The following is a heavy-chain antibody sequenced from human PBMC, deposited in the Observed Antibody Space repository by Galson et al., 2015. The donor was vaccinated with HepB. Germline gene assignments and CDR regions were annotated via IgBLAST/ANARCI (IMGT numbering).Heavy chain of an antibody. CDR3: ARDGAFGIAAAGD. Sequence: SLRLSCAASGFTFSDYYMSWIRQAPGKGLEWVSYISSSSSYTNYADSVKGRFTISRDNAKNSLYLQMNSLRAEDTAVYYCARDGAFGIAAAGDWGQGTLVTVSS. V-gene: IGHV3-11*05. CDR1: GFTFSDYY. CDR2: ISSSSSYT. J-gene: IGHJ4*02. D-gene: IGHD6-13*01.